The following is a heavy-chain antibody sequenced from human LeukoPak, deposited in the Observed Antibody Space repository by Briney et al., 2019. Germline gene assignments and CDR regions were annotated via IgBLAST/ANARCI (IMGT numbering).Heavy chain of an antibody. CDR1: GFTFSSYG. V-gene: IGHV3-33*01. CDR2: IWYDGSNK. Sequence: GGSLRLSCAASGFTFSSYGMHWVRQAPGKGLEWVAVIWYDGSNKYYADSVKGRFTIPRDNSKNTLYLQMNSLRAEDTAVYYCATGSAYYFDYWGQGTLVTVSS. CDR3: ATGSAYYFDY. J-gene: IGHJ4*02. D-gene: IGHD3-10*01.